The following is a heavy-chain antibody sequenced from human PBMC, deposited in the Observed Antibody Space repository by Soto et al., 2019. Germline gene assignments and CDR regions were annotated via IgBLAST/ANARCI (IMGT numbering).Heavy chain of an antibody. D-gene: IGHD6-19*01. J-gene: IGHJ4*02. CDR1: GYTFTSYY. Sequence: ASVKVSCKASGYTFTSYYMHCVRRAPGQGLEWMGIINPSGGGPTSAQKFQGRVTLTRDTSTSTVYMELSSLRSEDTAVYYCARDSGSSSCDYWGQGTLVTVSS. CDR2: INPSGGGP. V-gene: IGHV1-46*01. CDR3: ARDSGSSSCDY.